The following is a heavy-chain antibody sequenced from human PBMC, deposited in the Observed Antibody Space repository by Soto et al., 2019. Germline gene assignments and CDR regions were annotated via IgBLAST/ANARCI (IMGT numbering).Heavy chain of an antibody. D-gene: IGHD2-15*01. V-gene: IGHV3-21*01. CDR1: GFTFSSYS. CDR2: ISSSSSST. J-gene: IGHJ3*02. CDR3: ERVVVVVAGGAFDI. Sequence: GGSLRLSCAASGFTFSSYSMNWVRQAPGKGLEWVSSISSSSSSTYYADSVKGRFTISRDNTKNPLYLQMNSLRAEDTAVYYCERVVVVVAGGAFDIWGQGTMVTVS.